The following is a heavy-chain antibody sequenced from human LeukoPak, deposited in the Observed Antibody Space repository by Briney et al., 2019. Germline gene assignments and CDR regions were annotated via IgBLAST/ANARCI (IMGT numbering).Heavy chain of an antibody. J-gene: IGHJ4*02. CDR3: ATGYGDLSFDY. D-gene: IGHD4-17*01. CDR1: GGSISSYY. Sequence: PSETLSLTCTVSGGSISSYYWSWIRQPPGKGLEWIGYIYYSGSTNYNPSLKSRVTISVDTSKNQFSLKLSSVTAADAAVYYCATGYGDLSFDYWGQGTLVTVSS. V-gene: IGHV4-59*01. CDR2: IYYSGST.